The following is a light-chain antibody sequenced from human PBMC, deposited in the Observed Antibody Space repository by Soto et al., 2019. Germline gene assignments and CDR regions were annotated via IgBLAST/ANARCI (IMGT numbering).Light chain of an antibody. CDR1: QTIRNR. Sequence: DIQMTQFPSTLSASVGDRVTITCRASQTIRNRLAWFQQKSGEAPNLLIHKASSLESGVPSRFTGSGSGTEFTLTISGLQPDDFATYYCQPYNTYAWTFGHGTKVESK. J-gene: IGKJ1*01. V-gene: IGKV1-5*03. CDR2: KAS. CDR3: QPYNTYAWT.